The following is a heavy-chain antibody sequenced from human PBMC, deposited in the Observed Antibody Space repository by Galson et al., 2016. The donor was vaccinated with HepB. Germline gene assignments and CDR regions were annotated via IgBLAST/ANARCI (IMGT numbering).Heavy chain of an antibody. Sequence: EPLSLTCSVSGGSINSSSFYWGWIRQSPGRGLEWIGTLYFGANTYYNPSLKSRVTISVDTSNNQFSLKLTSVTAEDTAIYYCASKGKEWLVHGYFDYWGQGTLATVSS. V-gene: IGHV4-39*01. J-gene: IGHJ4*02. D-gene: IGHD6-19*01. CDR3: ASKGKEWLVHGYFDY. CDR2: LYFGANT. CDR1: GGSINSSSFY.